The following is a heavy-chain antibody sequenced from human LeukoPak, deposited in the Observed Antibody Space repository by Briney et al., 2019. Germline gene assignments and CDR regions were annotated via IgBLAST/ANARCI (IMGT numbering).Heavy chain of an antibody. V-gene: IGHV4-59*01. CDR2: IYYNGST. CDR3: ARSLYGSGSYPTYYYYYGMDV. D-gene: IGHD3-10*01. Sequence: SETLSLTCTVSGGSISSYYWSWIRQPPGKGLEWIGYIYYNGSTNYNPSLKSRVTISVDTSKNQFSLKLSSVTAADTAVYYCARSLYGSGSYPTYYYYYGMDVWGQGTTVTVSS. CDR1: GGSISSYY. J-gene: IGHJ6*02.